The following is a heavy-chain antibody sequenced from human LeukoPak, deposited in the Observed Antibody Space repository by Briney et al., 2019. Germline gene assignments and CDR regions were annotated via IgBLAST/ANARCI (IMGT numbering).Heavy chain of an antibody. J-gene: IGHJ4*02. V-gene: IGHV3-74*01. D-gene: IGHD6-19*01. Sequence: GGSLRLSCAASGFTFSSYWMHWVRQAPGKGLVWVSRINSDGSSTSYADSVKGRFTISRDNAKNTLYLQMNSLRAEDTAVYYCAREGGGWQADYWGQGTLVTVSS. CDR3: AREGGGWQADY. CDR1: GFTFSSYW. CDR2: INSDGSST.